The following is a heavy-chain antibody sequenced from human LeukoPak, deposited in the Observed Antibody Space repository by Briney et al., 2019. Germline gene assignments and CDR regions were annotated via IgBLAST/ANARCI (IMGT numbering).Heavy chain of an antibody. V-gene: IGHV1-69*13. J-gene: IGHJ1*01. CDR3: ARDSSEFRNLIPH. CDR1: GGTFSSYA. CDR2: IIPIFGTA. Sequence: GALVKVSCKASGGTFSSYAISWVRQAPGQGLEWMGGIIPIFGTANYAQKFQGRVTITADESTSTAYMELSSLRSEDTAVYYCARDSSEFRNLIPHWGQGTLVTVSS. D-gene: IGHD1-14*01.